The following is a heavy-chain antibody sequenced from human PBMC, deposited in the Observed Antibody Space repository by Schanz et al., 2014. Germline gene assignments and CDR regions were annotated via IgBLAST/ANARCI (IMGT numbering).Heavy chain of an antibody. V-gene: IGHV1-18*01. CDR1: GYTFSLYG. CDR2: ISSYNGNT. CDR3: ARDNLVSSSWYNYYGMDV. Sequence: QLQLVQSGAEVKKPGASVKVSCKASGYTFSLYGISWVRQAPGQGLEWMGGISSYNGNTNYAQKLQGRVTMTTDTSTSTAYMELRSLRSDDTAVYYCARDNLVSSSWYNYYGMDVWGQGTTVTVSS. J-gene: IGHJ6*02. D-gene: IGHD6-13*01.